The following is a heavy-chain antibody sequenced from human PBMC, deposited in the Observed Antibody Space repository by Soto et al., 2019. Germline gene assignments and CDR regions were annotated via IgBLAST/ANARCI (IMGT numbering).Heavy chain of an antibody. Sequence: GGSLRLSCAASGFTFSSYAMSWVRQAPGKGLEWVSAISGSGGSTYYADSVKGRFTISRDNSKNTLYLQMNSLRAEDTAVYYCAKDPFYFGYCSSTSCYEGGYYFDYWGQGTLVTVSS. D-gene: IGHD2-2*03. CDR1: GFTFSSYA. CDR2: ISGSGGST. J-gene: IGHJ4*02. CDR3: AKDPFYFGYCSSTSCYEGGYYFDY. V-gene: IGHV3-23*01.